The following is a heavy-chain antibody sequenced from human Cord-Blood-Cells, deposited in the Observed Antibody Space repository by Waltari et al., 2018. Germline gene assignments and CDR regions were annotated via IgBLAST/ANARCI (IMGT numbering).Heavy chain of an antibody. V-gene: IGHV3-30*18. CDR2: ISYDGSKK. CDR1: GFTFSSYG. CDR3: AKFPYGGNSDY. J-gene: IGHJ4*02. Sequence: QVQLVESGGGVVQPGRSLRLSCAASGFTFSSYGMHWVRQAPGKGLEWVAVISYDGSKKYYADSVKGRFTISRDNSKNTLYLQMNSLRAEDTAVYYCAKFPYGGNSDYWGQGTLVTVSS. D-gene: IGHD2-21*02.